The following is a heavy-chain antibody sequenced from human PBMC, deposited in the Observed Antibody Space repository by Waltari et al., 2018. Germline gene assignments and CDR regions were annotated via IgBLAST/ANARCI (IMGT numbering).Heavy chain of an antibody. CDR1: GYTLTELS. J-gene: IGHJ6*03. CDR3: ATATGTTLGFYYYMDV. V-gene: IGHV1-24*01. CDR2: VNHEDGQT. D-gene: IGHD1-7*01. Sequence: QVQLVQSGAEVKKPGASVKVSCKVSGYTLTELSMHWVRQAPGKGLEWMGAVNHEDGQTIYSQNFQGRVTMTEDTSTDTAYMELSSLRSEDTAVYYCATATGTTLGFYYYMDVWGKGTTVTISS.